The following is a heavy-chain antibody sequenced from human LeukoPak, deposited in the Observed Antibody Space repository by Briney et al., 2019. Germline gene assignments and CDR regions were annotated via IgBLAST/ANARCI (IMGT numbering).Heavy chain of an antibody. V-gene: IGHV1-2*02. D-gene: IGHD3-22*01. J-gene: IGHJ3*02. CDR2: INPNSGGT. CDR3: ARSRDSRGYPDAFDI. CDR1: GYTFTLYY. Sequence: GASVKVSCKASGYTFTLYYLHWVRQAPGQGREWMGWINPNSGGTHYARKFQGRVTMTRDTSISTAYMELSRLKSDDTAVYLCARSRDSRGYPDAFDIWGQGTMVTVSS.